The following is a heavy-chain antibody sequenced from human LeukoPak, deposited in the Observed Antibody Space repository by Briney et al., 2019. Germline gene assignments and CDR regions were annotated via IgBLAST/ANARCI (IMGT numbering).Heavy chain of an antibody. CDR2: ISSSSAYI. CDR1: GFTFRKNR. Sequence: GGSLRLSCAASGFTFRKNRMHWVRQTPGKGLEWVASISSSSAYIFYGDSLRGRFTISRDNANNSLSLHLSSLRAEDTAFYYCAIMHPYYDGRGYSVQWGQGTLVTVSS. CDR3: AIMHPYYDGRGYSVQ. V-gene: IGHV3-21*04. J-gene: IGHJ4*02. D-gene: IGHD3-22*01.